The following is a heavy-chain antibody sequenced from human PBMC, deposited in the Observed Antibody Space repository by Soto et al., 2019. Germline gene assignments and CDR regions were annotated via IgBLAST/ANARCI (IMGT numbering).Heavy chain of an antibody. D-gene: IGHD4-17*01. CDR1: GFTFSSYS. J-gene: IGHJ5*02. Sequence: VESGGGLVKPGGSLRLSCAASGFTFSSYSMNWVRQAPGKGLEWVSSISSSSSYIYYADSVKGRFTISRDNAKNSLYLQMNSLRAEDTAVYYCAREHTTVTNWFDPWGQGTLVTVSS. V-gene: IGHV3-21*01. CDR2: ISSSSSYI. CDR3: AREHTTVTNWFDP.